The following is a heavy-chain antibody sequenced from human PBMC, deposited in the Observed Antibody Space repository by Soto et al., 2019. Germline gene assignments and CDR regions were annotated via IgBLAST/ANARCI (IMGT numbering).Heavy chain of an antibody. V-gene: IGHV3-23*01. CDR1: GFTFSSYA. Sequence: PGGSLRLSCAASGFTFSSYAMSWVRQAPGKGLEWVSAISGSGGSTYYADSVKGRFTISRDNSKNTLYLQMNSLRAEDTAVYYCAKGVVITYYYYYGMDVWGQGTTVTSP. D-gene: IGHD3-3*01. CDR2: ISGSGGST. CDR3: AKGVVITYYYYYGMDV. J-gene: IGHJ6*02.